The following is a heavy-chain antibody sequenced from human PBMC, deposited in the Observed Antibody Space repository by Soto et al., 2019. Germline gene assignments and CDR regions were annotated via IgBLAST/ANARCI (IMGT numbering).Heavy chain of an antibody. CDR1: GYTFTGYY. CDR3: ARAPLLTPRHAFDI. D-gene: IGHD7-27*01. V-gene: IGHV1-2*04. Sequence: ASVKVSCKASGYTFTGYYMHWVRQAPGQGLEWMGWINPNSGGTNYAQKFQGWVTMTRDTSISTAYMELSRLRSDDTALYYGARAPLLTPRHAFDIWGQGTMVTVSS. CDR2: INPNSGGT. J-gene: IGHJ3*02.